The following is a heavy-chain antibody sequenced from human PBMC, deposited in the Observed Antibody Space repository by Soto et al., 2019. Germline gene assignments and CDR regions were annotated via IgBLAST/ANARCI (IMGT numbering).Heavy chain of an antibody. V-gene: IGHV3-30-3*01. J-gene: IGHJ6*02. D-gene: IGHD4-17*01. Sequence: GGSLRLSCAASGFTFSSYAMHWVRQAPGKGLEWVAVISYDGSNKYYADSVKGRFTISRDNSKNTLYLQMNSLRAEDTAVYYCAHTTDDYGDYRPVFHYYYGMDVWGQGTTVTVSS. CDR2: ISYDGSNK. CDR3: AHTTDDYGDYRPVFHYYYGMDV. CDR1: GFTFSSYA.